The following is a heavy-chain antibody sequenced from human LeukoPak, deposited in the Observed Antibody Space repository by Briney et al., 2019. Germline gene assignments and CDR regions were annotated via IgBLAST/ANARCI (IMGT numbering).Heavy chain of an antibody. CDR3: ATLPWSGYYKFVIDY. Sequence: GGSLRLSCAASGFTFSSCAMSWVRQAPGKGLEWVSAISGSGGSTYYADSVKGRFTISRDNSKNTLYLQMNSLRAEDTAVYYCATLPWSGYYKFVIDYWGQGTLVTVSS. CDR1: GFTFSSCA. D-gene: IGHD3-3*01. CDR2: ISGSGGST. J-gene: IGHJ4*02. V-gene: IGHV3-23*01.